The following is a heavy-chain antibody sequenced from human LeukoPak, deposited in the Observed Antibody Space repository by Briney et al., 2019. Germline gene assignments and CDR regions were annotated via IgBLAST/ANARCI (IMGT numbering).Heavy chain of an antibody. D-gene: IGHD2/OR15-2a*01. CDR3: ARRAVLSARSMLGAFDI. Sequence: ESLKISCKGSGYSYTSYWIGWVRQMPGKGLEWMGIIYPGDSDTRYSPSFQGQVTLSADKSISTAYLQWSSLKASDTAMYYCARRAVLSARSMLGAFDIWGQGTMVTVS. J-gene: IGHJ3*02. CDR2: IYPGDSDT. V-gene: IGHV5-51*01. CDR1: GYSYTSYW.